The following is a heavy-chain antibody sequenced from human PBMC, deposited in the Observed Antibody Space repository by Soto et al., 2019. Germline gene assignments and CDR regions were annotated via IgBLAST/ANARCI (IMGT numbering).Heavy chain of an antibody. D-gene: IGHD2-2*01. Sequence: ASVKVSCKASGYTFTSYAMHWVRQAPGQRLEWMGWINAGNGNTKYSQKFQGRVTITRDTSASTAYMELSSLRSEDTAVYYCAREGYCSSTSCYVPFSANWFDPWGQGTLVTVSS. CDR3: AREGYCSSTSCYVPFSANWFDP. J-gene: IGHJ5*02. CDR1: GYTFTSYA. V-gene: IGHV1-3*01. CDR2: INAGNGNT.